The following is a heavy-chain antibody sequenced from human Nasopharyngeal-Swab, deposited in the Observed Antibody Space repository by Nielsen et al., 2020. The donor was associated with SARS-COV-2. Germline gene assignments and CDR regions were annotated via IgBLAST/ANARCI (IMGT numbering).Heavy chain of an antibody. CDR1: GFIFTNYA. CDR3: AKDRDSGDDSGEYYHYYGMDV. J-gene: IGHJ6*02. D-gene: IGHD5-12*01. Sequence: GESLKISCSASGFIFTNYAMNWVRQAPGRVLEWVSAISGADDSTKYADSVKGRFTISRDNSKNTLDLQMNSLRAEDTAMYYCAKDRDSGDDSGEYYHYYGMDVWGQGTSVTVS. V-gene: IGHV3-23*01. CDR2: ISGADDST.